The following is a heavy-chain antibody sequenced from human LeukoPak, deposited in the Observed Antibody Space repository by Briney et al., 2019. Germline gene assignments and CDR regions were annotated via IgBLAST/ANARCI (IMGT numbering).Heavy chain of an antibody. Sequence: PSETLSLTCTVSGGSISSYYWSWIRQPPGKGLEWIAYIYKSGSTNHNSSLKGRVTVSIDTSKNQFSLKLSSVTAADTAVYYCARDSCGNDYDSGSCWFDPWGQGTLVTVSS. D-gene: IGHD3-10*01. J-gene: IGHJ5*02. V-gene: IGHV4-59*01. CDR2: IYKSGST. CDR1: GGSISSYY. CDR3: ARDSCGNDYDSGSCWFDP.